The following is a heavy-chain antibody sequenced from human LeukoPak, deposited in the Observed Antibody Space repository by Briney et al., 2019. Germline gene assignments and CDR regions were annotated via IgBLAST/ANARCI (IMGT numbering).Heavy chain of an antibody. CDR1: GFTFSSYW. CDR2: IRQDGSDK. D-gene: IGHD5-18*01. V-gene: IGHV3-7*03. CDR3: ARDRGWIQHDI. J-gene: IGHJ3*02. Sequence: QPGGSLRLSCAASGFTFSSYWMSWVRQAPGKGLEWVANIRQDGSDKYYVDSVKGRFTISRDNAKTSLYLQMNSLRAEDTAVYYCARDRGWIQHDIWGQGTMVTVSS.